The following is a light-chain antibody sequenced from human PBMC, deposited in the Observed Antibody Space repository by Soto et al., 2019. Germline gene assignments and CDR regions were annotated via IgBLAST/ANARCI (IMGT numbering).Light chain of an antibody. V-gene: IGLV2-14*01. CDR2: DVS. CDR1: SSDVGGYNY. Sequence: QSALTQPASVSGSPGQSITISCTGTSSDVGGYNYVSWYQQHPGKAPKLMIYDVSDRPSGVSNRFSGSKSGNTASLTISGLQAEDEADYYCSSYTSSSTGVVFGGWTKLTV. CDR3: SSYTSSSTGVV. J-gene: IGLJ2*01.